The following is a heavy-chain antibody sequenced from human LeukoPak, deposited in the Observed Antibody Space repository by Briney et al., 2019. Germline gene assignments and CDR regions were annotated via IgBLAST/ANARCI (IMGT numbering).Heavy chain of an antibody. J-gene: IGHJ4*02. CDR2: INHSGST. CDR3: ARGYDYDSSGSQSSPIDY. V-gene: IGHV4-34*01. CDR1: GGSLSGYY. Sequence: SETLSLTCAVYGGSLSGYYWGWIRQPPGKGLEWIGEINHSGSTNYNPSLKSRVTISVDTSKNQFSLKLSSETAADTAVYYCARGYDYDSSGSQSSPIDYWGQGTLVTVSS. D-gene: IGHD3-22*01.